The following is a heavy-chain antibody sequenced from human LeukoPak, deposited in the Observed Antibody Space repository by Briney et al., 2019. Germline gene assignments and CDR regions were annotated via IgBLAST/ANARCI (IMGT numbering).Heavy chain of an antibody. J-gene: IGHJ4*02. V-gene: IGHV3-21*01. Sequence: GGSLRLSCAASGFTFSSYSMNWVRQAPGKGLEWVSSISSSSSYIYYADSVKGRFTISRDNAKNSLYLQMNSLRAEDTAVYYCARGTTGVVGATWSNFDYWGQGTLVTVSS. CDR3: ARGTTGVVGATWSNFDY. D-gene: IGHD1-26*01. CDR1: GFTFSSYS. CDR2: ISSSSSYI.